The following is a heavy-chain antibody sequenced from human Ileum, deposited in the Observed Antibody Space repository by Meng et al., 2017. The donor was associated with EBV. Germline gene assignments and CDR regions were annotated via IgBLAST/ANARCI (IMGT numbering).Heavy chain of an antibody. CDR3: ARRDTAWFDP. Sequence: QLHLPESDPGLVKPSETLSLPCSVSGGSITSYSYYWGWIRQPPGKGLEWIATIYHTGSTYYNPSLKSRVTISVDTSKNEFSLKVTSVTAADTALYYCARRDTAWFDPWGRGTLVTVSS. V-gene: IGHV4-39*01. D-gene: IGHD2-21*02. J-gene: IGHJ5*02. CDR2: IYHTGST. CDR1: GGSITSYSYY.